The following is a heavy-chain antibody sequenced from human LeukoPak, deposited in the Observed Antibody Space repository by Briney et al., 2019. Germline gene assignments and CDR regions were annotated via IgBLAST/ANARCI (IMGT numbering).Heavy chain of an antibody. CDR2: MNPNSGNT. D-gene: IGHD1-26*01. J-gene: IGHJ3*02. V-gene: IGHV1-8*01. CDR3: ARGSRYEGELQPYAVDI. Sequence: GASVKVSCKASGYTFTSYDINWVRQATGQGLEWMGWMNPNSGNTGYVQKFQGRVTMTRNTSISTAYMELSSLRSEDTAVYYCARGSRYEGELQPYAVDILGQGTMVTVSS. CDR1: GYTFTSYD.